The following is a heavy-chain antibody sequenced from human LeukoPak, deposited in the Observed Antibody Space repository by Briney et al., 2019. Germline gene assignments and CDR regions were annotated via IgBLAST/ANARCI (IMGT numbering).Heavy chain of an antibody. CDR3: ARDLSPVVRASPMGY. V-gene: IGHV3-30*03. CDR2: ITYDGYYK. Sequence: PGTSLRLSCAASVFTFTNYGMHWVRQAPGKGLEWVALITYDGYYKYYSDSVKGRFTISSDTSKNTLYLQMNSLRAEDTAVYYCARDLSPVVRASPMGYWGQGTLVTVSS. J-gene: IGHJ4*02. CDR1: VFTFTNYG. D-gene: IGHD3-10*01.